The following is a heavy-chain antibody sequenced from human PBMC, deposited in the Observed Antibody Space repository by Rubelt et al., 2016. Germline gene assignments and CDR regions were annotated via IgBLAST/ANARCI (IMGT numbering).Heavy chain of an antibody. CDR1: GGPISSDSYA. V-gene: IGHV4-39*07. J-gene: IGHJ6*02. D-gene: IGHD1-14*01. Sequence: QVHLQESGPGLVKPSEPLSLTCTVSGGPISSDSYAWDWIRQPPRMGLEWIGGINHRGGPTSTPSLHSRVTFSIETSKSQFSRKLTSVIAADTAVYYCARNIKTASMDVWGQGTTVTVSS. CDR3: ARNIKTASMDV. CDR2: INHRGGP.